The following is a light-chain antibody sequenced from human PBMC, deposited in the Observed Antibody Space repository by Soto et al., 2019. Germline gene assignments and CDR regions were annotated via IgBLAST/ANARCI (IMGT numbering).Light chain of an antibody. Sequence: SYELTQPPSVSVAPGQTASITCGGSNIESQSVHWYHQKPGQAPVLVVYDDSDRPAGIPERFSGSNSGNTATLTISRVAAGDEADYYCQVWDCSSDRWVFGGGTKLTVL. CDR2: DDS. CDR3: QVWDCSSDRWV. CDR1: NIESQS. V-gene: IGLV3-21*02. J-gene: IGLJ3*02.